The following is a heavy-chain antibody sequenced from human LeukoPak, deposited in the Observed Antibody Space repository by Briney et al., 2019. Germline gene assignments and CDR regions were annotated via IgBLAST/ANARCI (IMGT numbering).Heavy chain of an antibody. V-gene: IGHV3-30*18. Sequence: GGSLRLSCAVSGFNFINYNMNWVRQAPGKGLEWVAVISYDGSNKYYADSVKGRFTISRDNSKNTLYLQMNSLRAEDTAVYYCAKDPGSTMGDAFDIWGQGTMVTVSS. CDR3: AKDPGSTMGDAFDI. D-gene: IGHD2-15*01. CDR2: ISYDGSNK. CDR1: GFNFINYN. J-gene: IGHJ3*02.